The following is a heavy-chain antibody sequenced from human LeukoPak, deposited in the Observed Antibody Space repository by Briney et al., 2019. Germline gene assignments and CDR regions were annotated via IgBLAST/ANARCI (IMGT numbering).Heavy chain of an antibody. Sequence: SSETLSLTCAVYGGSFSGYYWSWIRQPPGKGLEWIGEINHSGSTTYNPSFKSRVTISVDTSKNQYSLKLSSVTAADTAVYYCARAPGYSSSSGGLDPWGQGTLVTVSS. V-gene: IGHV4-34*01. CDR2: INHSGST. CDR1: GGSFSGYY. CDR3: ARAPGYSSSSGGLDP. D-gene: IGHD6-6*01. J-gene: IGHJ5*02.